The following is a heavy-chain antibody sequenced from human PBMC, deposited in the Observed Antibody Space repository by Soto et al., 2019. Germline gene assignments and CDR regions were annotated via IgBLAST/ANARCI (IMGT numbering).Heavy chain of an antibody. CDR1: GDSISTSSYY. J-gene: IGHJ4*02. D-gene: IGHD1-26*01. Sequence: QLQLQESGPGLLRPSETLTLTCTVSGDSISTSSYYWGWVRQPPGKGLEWIGTIYHSGSTFYKPSRRRRVTLSLDTSKNQFSLKVNSVTAADTATYYCARETGGAIDYWSQGIQVTVSS. CDR2: IYHSGST. V-gene: IGHV4-39*01. CDR3: ARETGGAIDY.